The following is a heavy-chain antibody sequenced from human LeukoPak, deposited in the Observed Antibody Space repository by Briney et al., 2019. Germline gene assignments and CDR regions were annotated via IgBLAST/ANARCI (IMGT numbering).Heavy chain of an antibody. Sequence: PSETLSLTCTVSGGSISSYYWSWIRQPPGKGLEWVGYIYYTGSTNYNPSLKSRVTISVDTSKNQFSLKLSSVTAADTAVYYCARDRPGGSSLDYWGQGTLVTVSS. CDR1: GGSISSYY. J-gene: IGHJ4*02. CDR2: IYYTGST. V-gene: IGHV4-59*01. D-gene: IGHD6-13*01. CDR3: ARDRPGGSSLDY.